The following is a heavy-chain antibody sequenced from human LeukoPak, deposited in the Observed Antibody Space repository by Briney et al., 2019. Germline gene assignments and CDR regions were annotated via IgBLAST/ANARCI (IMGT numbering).Heavy chain of an antibody. D-gene: IGHD3-22*01. CDR2: INHSGSA. Sequence: PSETLSLTCAVYGGSFSGYYWSWIRQPPGKGLEWIGEINHSGSANYNPSLKSRVTISVDTSKNQFSLKLSSVTAADTAVYYCAREGMVVVINWGQGTLVTVSS. CDR3: AREGMVVVIN. J-gene: IGHJ4*02. CDR1: GGSFSGYY. V-gene: IGHV4-34*01.